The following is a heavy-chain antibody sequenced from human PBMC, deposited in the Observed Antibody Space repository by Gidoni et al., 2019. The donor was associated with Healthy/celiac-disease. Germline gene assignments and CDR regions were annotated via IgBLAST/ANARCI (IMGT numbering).Heavy chain of an antibody. CDR3: AREDGVAGTDY. Sequence: EVQLVESGGGLVQLGGSLSLSCAAPGFTFSSYERNWVRQAPGKGLEWVSYISSSGSTIYYAGYVKGRFTISRDNAKNSLYLQMNSLRAEDTAVYYCAREDGVAGTDYWGQGTLVTVSS. J-gene: IGHJ4*02. CDR2: ISSSGSTI. V-gene: IGHV3-48*03. D-gene: IGHD6-19*01. CDR1: GFTFSSYE.